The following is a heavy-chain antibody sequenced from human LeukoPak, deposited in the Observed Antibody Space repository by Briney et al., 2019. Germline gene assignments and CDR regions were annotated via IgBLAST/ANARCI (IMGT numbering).Heavy chain of an antibody. J-gene: IGHJ4*02. V-gene: IGHV3-30*18. CDR1: GFTFSSYG. D-gene: IGHD4-11*01. CDR3: AKDLQRVLYYFDY. Sequence: PGGSLRLSCAASGFTFSSYGMHWVRQAPGKGLEWVAVISYDGSNKYYADSVKGRFTISRDNSKNTLYLQMNSLRAEDTAVYYCAKDLQRVLYYFDYWGQGTLVTVSS. CDR2: ISYDGSNK.